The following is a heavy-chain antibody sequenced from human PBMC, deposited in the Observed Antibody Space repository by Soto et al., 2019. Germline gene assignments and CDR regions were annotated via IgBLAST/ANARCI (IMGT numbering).Heavy chain of an antibody. D-gene: IGHD2-21*01. J-gene: IGHJ4*02. CDR3: ARETSVVAE. CDR1: GGTFSSYT. V-gene: IGHV1-69*08. CDR2: IIPILGIA. Sequence: QVQLVQSGAEVKKPGSSVKVSCKASGGTFSSYTISWVRQAPGRGLEWMGRIIPILGIANYAQKFQGRVTITADKSTSAAYMGLSSLRSEDTAVYYCARETSVVAEWGQGTLVTVSS.